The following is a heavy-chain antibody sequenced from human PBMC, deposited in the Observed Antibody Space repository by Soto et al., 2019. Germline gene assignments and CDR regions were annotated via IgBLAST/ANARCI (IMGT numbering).Heavy chain of an antibody. CDR1: GFTFSSYA. V-gene: IGHV3-23*01. Sequence: GGSLRLSCAASGFTFSSYAMSWVRQAPGKGLEWVSTISGSGGSTHYADSVKGRFTISRDNSKNTLYLQMITLRAEDTAVYYCAKDQYSGSPGKPDFWGQGTQVTVSS. CDR3: AKDQYSGSPGKPDF. D-gene: IGHD1-26*01. J-gene: IGHJ4*02. CDR2: ISGSGGST.